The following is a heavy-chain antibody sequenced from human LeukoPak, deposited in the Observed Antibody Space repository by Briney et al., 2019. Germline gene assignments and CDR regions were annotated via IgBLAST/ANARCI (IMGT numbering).Heavy chain of an antibody. Sequence: SETLSLTCTVSAGSISPFYWNWIRQPPGKGLEWIGYIYYTGGTSYSPSLNSRATISVDTSKNQFSLKLSSVTAADTAVYYCARATAVAGTPDYWGQGTLVTVSS. CDR1: AGSISPFY. CDR2: IYYTGGT. V-gene: IGHV4-59*12. CDR3: ARATAVAGTPDY. D-gene: IGHD6-19*01. J-gene: IGHJ4*02.